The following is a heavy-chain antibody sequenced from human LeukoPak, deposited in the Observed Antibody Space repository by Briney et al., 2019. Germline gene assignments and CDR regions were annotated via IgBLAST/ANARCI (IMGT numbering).Heavy chain of an antibody. CDR3: ARLGYYDSSGYPLDY. Sequence: PSETLSLTCTVSGGSISSYYWSWIRQPPGKGLEWIGYIYYSGSTNYNPSLKSRVTISVDTSKNQFSLKLSSVTAADTAVYYCARLGYYDSSGYPLDYWGQGTLVTVSS. V-gene: IGHV4-59*08. CDR1: GGSISSYY. CDR2: IYYSGST. D-gene: IGHD3-22*01. J-gene: IGHJ4*02.